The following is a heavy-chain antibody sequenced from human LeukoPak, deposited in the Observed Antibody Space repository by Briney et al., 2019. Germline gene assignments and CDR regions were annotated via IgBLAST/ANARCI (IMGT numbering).Heavy chain of an antibody. J-gene: IGHJ4*02. D-gene: IGHD3-22*01. CDR1: GFTFRNYW. V-gene: IGHV3-7*01. Sequence: PGGSLRLSCAASGFTFRNYWMSWVRQAPGKGLEWVANINQDGSEKYYVDSVKGRFTISRDNAKNSLYLQMNSLRAEDTAVYYCASYDSSGYYYDFDYWGQGTLVTVSP. CDR3: ASYDSSGYYYDFDY. CDR2: INQDGSEK.